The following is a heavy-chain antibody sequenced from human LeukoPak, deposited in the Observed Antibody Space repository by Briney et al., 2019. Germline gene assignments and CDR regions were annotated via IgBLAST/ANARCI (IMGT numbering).Heavy chain of an antibody. CDR2: INTYDGNT. Sequence: ASVKVYCKASGYTFSSYHVSWVRQAPGQGLEWMGWINTYDGNTNYAQNFQGRVAMTTDTSTSTAYMELRSLRSDDTAVYYCARDFATWYFDYWGQGTLVTVSS. CDR3: ARDFATWYFDY. J-gene: IGHJ4*02. D-gene: IGHD2-15*01. CDR1: GYTFSSYH. V-gene: IGHV1-18*01.